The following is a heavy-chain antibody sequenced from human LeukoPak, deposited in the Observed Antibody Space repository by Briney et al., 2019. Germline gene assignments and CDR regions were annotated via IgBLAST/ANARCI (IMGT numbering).Heavy chain of an antibody. CDR2: IYYSGST. J-gene: IGHJ6*02. Sequence: KASETLSLTCTVSGGSISSHYWSWIRQPPGKGLEWIGYIYYSGSTNYNPSLKSRVTISVDTSKNQFSLKLSSVTAADTAVYYCARDLGIAAAGDYYYYYGMDVWGQGTTVTVSS. CDR3: ARDLGIAAAGDYYYYYGMDV. CDR1: GGSISSHY. D-gene: IGHD6-13*01. V-gene: IGHV4-59*11.